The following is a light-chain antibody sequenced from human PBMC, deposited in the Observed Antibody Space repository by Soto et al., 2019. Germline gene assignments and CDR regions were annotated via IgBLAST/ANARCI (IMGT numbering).Light chain of an antibody. CDR1: SSDVGTYNL. Sequence: QSGLTQPASVSGSPGQSIAISCTGTSSDVGTYNLVSWYQQHPGKAPKLMIYEATKRPSGISDRFSGSKSGNTASLTISGLQAEDEADYFCCSYAGSSTFVFGTGTKVTVL. CDR3: CSYAGSSTFV. CDR2: EAT. V-gene: IGLV2-23*01. J-gene: IGLJ1*01.